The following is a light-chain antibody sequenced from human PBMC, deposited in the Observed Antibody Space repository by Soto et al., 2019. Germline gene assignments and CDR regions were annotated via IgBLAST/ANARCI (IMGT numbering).Light chain of an antibody. CDR2: EVS. J-gene: IGLJ1*01. Sequence: QSALTQPASVSGSPGQSITISCTGTSSDVGGYNYVSWYQQHPGKAPKLMIYEVSKRPSGVSNRFSGSKSGNTASLTISGLQAEDEADYYCYSYTSKSTGVFGTGTKLTVL. CDR3: YSYTSKSTGV. V-gene: IGLV2-14*01. CDR1: SSDVGGYNY.